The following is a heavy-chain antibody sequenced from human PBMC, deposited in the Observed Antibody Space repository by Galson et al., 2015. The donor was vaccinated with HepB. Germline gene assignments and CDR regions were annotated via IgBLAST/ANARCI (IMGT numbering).Heavy chain of an antibody. CDR1: GFTFSSYS. V-gene: IGHV3-21*01. D-gene: IGHD5-12*01. CDR3: ARGDIVATPFSY. Sequence: SLRLSCAASGFTFSSYSMNWVRQAPGKGLEWVSSISSSSSYIYYADSVKGRFTISRDNAKNSLYLQMNSLRAEDTAVYYCARGDIVATPFSYWGQGTLVTVSS. J-gene: IGHJ4*02. CDR2: ISSSSSYI.